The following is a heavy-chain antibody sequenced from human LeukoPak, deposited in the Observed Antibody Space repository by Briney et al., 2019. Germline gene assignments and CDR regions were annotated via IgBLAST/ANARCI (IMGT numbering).Heavy chain of an antibody. J-gene: IGHJ4*02. V-gene: IGHV4-34*01. CDR2: INHSGST. CDR1: GGSFSGYY. CDR3: ARGLDYDSSGYYYFDY. D-gene: IGHD3-22*01. Sequence: PSETLSLTCAVYGGSFSGYYWSWIRQPPGKGLEWIGEINHSGSTNYNPSLKSRVTISVDTSKNQFSLKLSSVTAADTAVYYCARGLDYDSSGYYYFDYWGQGTLATVSS.